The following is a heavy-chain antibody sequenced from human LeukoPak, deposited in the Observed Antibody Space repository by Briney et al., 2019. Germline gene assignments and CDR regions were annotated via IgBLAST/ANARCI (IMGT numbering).Heavy chain of an antibody. CDR3: AREGGVTMVRGVIHRNWFDP. Sequence: SVKVSCKASGGTFSSYAISWARQAPGQGLEWMGRIIPIFGIANYAQKFQGRVTITADKSTSTAYMELSSLRSEDTAVYYCAREGGVTMVRGVIHRNWFDPWGQGTLVTVSS. CDR1: GGTFSSYA. J-gene: IGHJ5*02. V-gene: IGHV1-69*04. D-gene: IGHD3-10*01. CDR2: IIPIFGIA.